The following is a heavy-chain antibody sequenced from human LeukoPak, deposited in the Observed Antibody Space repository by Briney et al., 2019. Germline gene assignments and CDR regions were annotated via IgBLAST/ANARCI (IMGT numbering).Heavy chain of an antibody. CDR2: INPNSGGT. Sequence: ASVKVSCKASGYTFTGYYMHWVRQAPGQGLEWMGWINPNSGGTNYAQKFQGRVTMTRDTSISTAYMELSRLRSDDTAVYYCARGELIGYCSSTSCYYFDYWGQGTLVTVSS. CDR3: ARGELIGYCSSTSCYYFDY. V-gene: IGHV1-2*02. D-gene: IGHD2-2*01. J-gene: IGHJ4*02. CDR1: GYTFTGYY.